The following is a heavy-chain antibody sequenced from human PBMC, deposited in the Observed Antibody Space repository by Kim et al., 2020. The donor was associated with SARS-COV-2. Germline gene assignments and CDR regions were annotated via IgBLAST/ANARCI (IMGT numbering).Heavy chain of an antibody. CDR3: ARAIRNLYYYDSSGYRRGAAFDI. Sequence: SETLSLTCAVYGGSFSGYYWSWIRQPPGKGLEWIGEINHSGSTNYNPSLKSRVTISVDTSKNQFSLKLSSVTAADTAVYYCARAIRNLYYYDSSGYRRGAAFDIWGQGTMVTVSS. V-gene: IGHV4-34*01. CDR2: INHSGST. D-gene: IGHD3-22*01. J-gene: IGHJ3*02. CDR1: GGSFSGYY.